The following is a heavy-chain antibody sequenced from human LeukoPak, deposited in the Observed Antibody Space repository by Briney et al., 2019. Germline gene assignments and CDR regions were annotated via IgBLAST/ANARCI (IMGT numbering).Heavy chain of an antibody. J-gene: IGHJ6*02. CDR3: ARTSFYYDMDV. D-gene: IGHD3-16*02. CDR2: ISAGGTNT. Sequence: PGGSLRLSCAASGFTFNDYFMSWIRQSPGKGLEWLSKISAGGTNTYHADSVKGRFTISRDNAKNSLYLQMNSLRAEDTAVYYCARTSFYYDMDVWGQGTTVTVSS. CDR1: GFTFNDYF. V-gene: IGHV3-11*01.